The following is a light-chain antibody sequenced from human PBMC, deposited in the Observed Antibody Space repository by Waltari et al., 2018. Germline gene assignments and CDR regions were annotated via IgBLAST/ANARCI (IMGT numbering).Light chain of an antibody. J-gene: IGLJ2*01. CDR1: SSTIGADYG. V-gene: IGLV1-40*01. CDR3: HSYDRSLDGVV. CDR2: NGA. Sequence: QSVLTQPPSVSGAPGQTVTISCTGSSSTIGADYGVHWYQQLPGPAPKLLIDNGANRPSGVPDRFSGSRSGTSASLAITGLQAEDEADYFCHSYDRSLDGVVFGGGTKLTVL.